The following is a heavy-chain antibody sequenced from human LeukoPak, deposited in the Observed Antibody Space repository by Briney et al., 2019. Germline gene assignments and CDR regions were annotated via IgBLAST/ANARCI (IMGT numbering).Heavy chain of an antibody. J-gene: IGHJ4*02. V-gene: IGHV3-43*01. CDR1: GFAFGHYT. Sequence: GGSLRLSCAASGFAFGHYTMHWVRQAPGKGLEWVSLISWDGGNTYYADSVKGRFTISRDNNKNSLYLQMNSLRAEDTAVYYCXRRAGAYSHPYDYWGQGTLVTVSS. D-gene: IGHD4/OR15-4a*01. CDR3: XRRAGAYSHPYDY. CDR2: ISWDGGNT.